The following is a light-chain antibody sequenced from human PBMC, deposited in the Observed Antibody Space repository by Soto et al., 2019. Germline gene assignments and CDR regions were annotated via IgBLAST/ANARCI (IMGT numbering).Light chain of an antibody. CDR3: QQYNSYSYT. CDR1: QSIGRW. V-gene: IGKV1-5*01. J-gene: IGKJ2*01. Sequence: EIHMTQSPSTLSASVGDRVTITCRASQSIGRWLAWYQQKPGKAPDLLIYDASSLQSGVPSRFSGSGSETKFTLTISSRQPDDFATYYCQQYNSYSYTFGPGTKLEIK. CDR2: DAS.